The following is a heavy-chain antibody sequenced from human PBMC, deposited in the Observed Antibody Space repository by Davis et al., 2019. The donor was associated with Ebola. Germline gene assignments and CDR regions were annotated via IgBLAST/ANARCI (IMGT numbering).Heavy chain of an antibody. Sequence: MLSETLSLTCTVSGGSISSGGYYWSWIRQHPGKGLEWIGYIYYSGSTYYNPSLKSRVTISVDTSKNQFSLKLSSVTAADTAVYYCARSYDFWSGYWFDPWGQGTLVTVSS. J-gene: IGHJ5*02. CDR1: GGSISSGGYY. CDR2: IYYSGST. D-gene: IGHD3-3*01. CDR3: ARSYDFWSGYWFDP. V-gene: IGHV4-31*03.